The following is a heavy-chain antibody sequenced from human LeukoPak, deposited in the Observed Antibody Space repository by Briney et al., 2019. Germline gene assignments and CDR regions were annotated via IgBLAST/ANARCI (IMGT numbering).Heavy chain of an antibody. CDR1: GGSISSSSYY. CDR2: IYYSGST. Sequence: SETLSLTCTVSGGSISSSSYYWGWIRQPPGKGLEWIGYIYYSGSTNYNPSLKSRVTISVDTSKNQFSLKLSSVTAADTAVYYCARTAVRGVIDYWGQGTLVTVSS. V-gene: IGHV4-61*05. CDR3: ARTAVRGVIDY. J-gene: IGHJ4*02. D-gene: IGHD3-10*01.